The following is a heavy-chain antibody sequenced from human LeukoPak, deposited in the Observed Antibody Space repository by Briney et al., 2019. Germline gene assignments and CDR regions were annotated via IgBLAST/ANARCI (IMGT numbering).Heavy chain of an antibody. Sequence: PSETLSLTCAVSGGSISSSNWWSWVRQPPGKGLEWIGEIYHSGSTNYNPSLKSRVTISVDTSKNQFSLKLSSVTAADTAVYYCARDSSGYNWFDPWGQGTLVTVSS. V-gene: IGHV4-4*02. CDR2: IYHSGST. J-gene: IGHJ5*02. D-gene: IGHD6-19*01. CDR3: ARDSSGYNWFDP. CDR1: GGSISSSNW.